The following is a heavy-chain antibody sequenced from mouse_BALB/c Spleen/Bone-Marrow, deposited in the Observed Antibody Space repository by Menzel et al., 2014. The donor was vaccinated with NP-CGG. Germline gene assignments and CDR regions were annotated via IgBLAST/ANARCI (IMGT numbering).Heavy chain of an antibody. CDR3: TRDYYGP. Sequence: EVQLQESGPSLVKPSQTLSLTCSVTGDSITSGYWNWIRKLPGNKLEYMGYISYSGNTYYNPSLISRISITRDTSKNXYYLQLNSVTTEDTATYYCTRDYYGPWGQGTTLTVSS. CDR1: GDSITSGY. J-gene: IGHJ2*01. V-gene: IGHV3-8*02. CDR2: ISYSGNT. D-gene: IGHD1-2*01.